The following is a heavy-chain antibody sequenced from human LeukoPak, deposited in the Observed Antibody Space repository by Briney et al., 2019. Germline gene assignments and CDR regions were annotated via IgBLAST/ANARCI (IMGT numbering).Heavy chain of an antibody. CDR2: ITPILGIA. CDR1: GGTFSSYT. Sequence: SVKVSCKASGGTFSSYTISWVRQTPGQGLEWMGRITPILGIANYAQKFQGRVTITADKSTSTGYMELSSLRSEDTAVYYCARGITPDYYDSSGYYSYYFDYWGQGTLVTVSS. CDR3: ARGITPDYYDSSGYYSYYFDY. V-gene: IGHV1-69*02. J-gene: IGHJ4*02. D-gene: IGHD3-22*01.